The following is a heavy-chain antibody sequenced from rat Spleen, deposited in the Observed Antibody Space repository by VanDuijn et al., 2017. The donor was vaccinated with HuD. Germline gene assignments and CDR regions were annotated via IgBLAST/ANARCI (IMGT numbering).Heavy chain of an antibody. Sequence: QVQLKESGPGLVQPSQTLSLTCSVSGFSLISNTVHWVRQPPGKGLEWMGGIWGDGSTDYNSALKSRLSISRDTSKSQVFLKINSLQSEDTTTYYCARDVGYPGITGGYWYFDFWGPGTMVTVSS. V-gene: IGHV2-1*01. CDR1: GFSLISNT. D-gene: IGHD1-4*01. CDR3: ARDVGYPGITGGYWYFDF. J-gene: IGHJ1*01. CDR2: IWGDGST.